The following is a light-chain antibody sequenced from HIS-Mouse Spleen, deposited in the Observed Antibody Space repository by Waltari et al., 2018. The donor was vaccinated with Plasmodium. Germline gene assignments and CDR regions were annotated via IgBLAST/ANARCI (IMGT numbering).Light chain of an antibody. Sequence: SYELTQPPSVSVSPGQTASLPCPGDKWGDKYACWYQQTPGQSPVLVIYQDSKRPSGIPERFSGSNSGNTATLTISGTQAMDEADYYCQAWDSSTVVFGGGTKLTVL. CDR3: QAWDSSTVV. CDR1: KWGDKY. V-gene: IGLV3-1*01. J-gene: IGLJ2*01. CDR2: QDS.